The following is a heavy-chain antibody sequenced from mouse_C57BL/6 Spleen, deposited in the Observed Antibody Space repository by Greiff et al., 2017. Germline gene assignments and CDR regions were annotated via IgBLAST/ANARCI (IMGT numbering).Heavy chain of an antibody. Sequence: VQLQQSGPELVKPGASVKISCKASGYAFSSSWMNWVKQRPGKGLEWIGRIYPGDGDTNYNGKFKGKATLTADTSSSTAYMQLSSLTSEDSAVYYCAGRGYDYDGGYAVGYWGQGTSVTVSA. J-gene: IGHJ4*01. CDR3: AGRGYDYDGGYAVGY. D-gene: IGHD2-4*01. CDR1: GYAFSSSW. V-gene: IGHV1-82*01. CDR2: IYPGDGDT.